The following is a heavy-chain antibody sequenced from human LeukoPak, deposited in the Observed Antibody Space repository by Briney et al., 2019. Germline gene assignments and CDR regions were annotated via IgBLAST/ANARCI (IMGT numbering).Heavy chain of an antibody. V-gene: IGHV1-18*01. CDR1: GYTLTSYG. CDR3: TRVSLSGTSTRDY. J-gene: IGHJ4*02. D-gene: IGHD1-20*01. Sequence: ASVKVSCKASGYTLTSYGISWVRQAPGQGLEWMGWINTYSGITDYAQKFQGRINMTTDTSTNTAYMDLRSLRPDDTAMYYCTRVSLSGTSTRDYWGQGALVTVSS. CDR2: INTYSGIT.